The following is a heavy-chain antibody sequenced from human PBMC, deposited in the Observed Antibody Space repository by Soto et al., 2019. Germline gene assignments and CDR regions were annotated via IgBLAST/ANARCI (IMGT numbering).Heavy chain of an antibody. J-gene: IGHJ3*01. CDR3: AREEGYCNGGPCYRGAFDF. V-gene: IGHV3-21*02. CDR2: IGNSNNPT. Sequence: EVQLVESGGGLVKPGGFPRLSCAASGFTFSDYSMLWVRQAPGKGLEWLAFIGNSNNPTFYADSVRGRFTISRDNPKNSVYLQINSLREEDTAVYFCAREEGYCNGGPCYRGAFDFWGQGTIVTVSS. D-gene: IGHD2-15*01. CDR1: GFTFSDYS.